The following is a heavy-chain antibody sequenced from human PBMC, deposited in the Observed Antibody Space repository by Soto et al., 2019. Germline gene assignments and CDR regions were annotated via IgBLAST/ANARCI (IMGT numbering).Heavy chain of an antibody. CDR1: GGSFNGYH. CDR2: INPIGST. V-gene: IGHV4-34*01. Sequence: PSETLSLTCALYGGSFNGYHWNWIRQSPGRGLEWIGDINPIGSTKYNPSLASRVSISLDRSNNQCSLKLKSVTAADTAVYFCAGMPYTSGLRFDPWGPGTLVTVSS. D-gene: IGHD6-19*01. J-gene: IGHJ5*02. CDR3: AGMPYTSGLRFDP.